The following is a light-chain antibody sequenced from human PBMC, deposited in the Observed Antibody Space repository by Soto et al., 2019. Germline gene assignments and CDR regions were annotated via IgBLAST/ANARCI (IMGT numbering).Light chain of an antibody. CDR1: QSVSSRY. CDR3: QQYRSSPKET. J-gene: IGKJ1*01. V-gene: IGKV3-20*01. Sequence: EIVLTQSPGTLSLSPGERATLSCRASQSVSSRYLAWYQQKPGQAPRLLIYGASSRATGIPDRFSGSGSGTDFTLTISRLEPEDLAVYYCQQYRSSPKETFGQGTKVEIK. CDR2: GAS.